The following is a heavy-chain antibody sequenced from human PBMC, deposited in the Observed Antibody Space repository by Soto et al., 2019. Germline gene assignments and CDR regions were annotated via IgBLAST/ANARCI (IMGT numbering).Heavy chain of an antibody. CDR3: AKDRSEDCSGGSCYYYYGMDV. CDR1: GFTFSSYG. D-gene: IGHD2-15*01. J-gene: IGHJ6*02. Sequence: GGSLRLSCAASGFTFSSYGMHWVRQAPGKGLEWVAVISYDGSNKYYADSVKGRFTISRDNSKNTLYLQMNSLRAEDTAVYYCAKDRSEDCSGGSCYYYYGMDVWGQGTTVTVSS. V-gene: IGHV3-30*18. CDR2: ISYDGSNK.